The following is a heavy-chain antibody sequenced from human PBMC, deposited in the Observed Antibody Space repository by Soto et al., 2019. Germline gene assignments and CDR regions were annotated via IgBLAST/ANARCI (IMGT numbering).Heavy chain of an antibody. V-gene: IGHV6-1*01. CDR2: TYYRSKWYN. CDR3: ARVDTAWEDNYYYYYMDV. D-gene: IGHD5-18*01. Sequence: QSPTLSLTCAISGDSVSSNSAAWNWIRQSPSRGLEWLGRTYYRSKWYNDYAVSVKSRITINPDTSKNQFSLQLNSVTPEDTAVYYCARVDTAWEDNYYYYYMDVWGKGTTVTVSS. CDR1: GDSVSSNSAA. J-gene: IGHJ6*03.